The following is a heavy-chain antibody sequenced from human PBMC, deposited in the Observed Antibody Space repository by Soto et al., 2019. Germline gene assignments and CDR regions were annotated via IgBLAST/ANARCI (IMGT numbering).Heavy chain of an antibody. J-gene: IGHJ4*02. CDR1: GGTFSSYA. CDR2: IIPIFGTA. V-gene: IGHV1-69*06. CDR3: ASNYYGSGSRIDY. D-gene: IGHD3-10*01. Sequence: ASVKVSCKASGGTFSSYAISWVRQAPGQVLEWMGGIIPIFGTANYAQKFQGRVTITADKSTSTAYMELSSLRSEDTAVYYCASNYYGSGSRIDYWGQGTLVNVSS.